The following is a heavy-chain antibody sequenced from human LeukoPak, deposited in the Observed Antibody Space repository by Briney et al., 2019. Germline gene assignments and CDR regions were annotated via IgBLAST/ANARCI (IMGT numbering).Heavy chain of an antibody. V-gene: IGHV4-30-2*01. CDR1: GGSISSGGYY. CDR3: ARDRIVALIFDI. CDR2: IYHSGST. Sequence: SETLSLTCTVSGGSISSGGYYWSWIRQPPGKGLEWIGYIYHSGSTYYNPSLKSRVTISVDRSKNQFSLKLSSVTAADTAVYYCARDRIVALIFDIWGQGTMVTVSS. J-gene: IGHJ3*02. D-gene: IGHD3-22*01.